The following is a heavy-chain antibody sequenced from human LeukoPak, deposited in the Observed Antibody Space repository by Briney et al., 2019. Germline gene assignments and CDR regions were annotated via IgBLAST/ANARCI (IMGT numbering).Heavy chain of an antibody. D-gene: IGHD6-13*01. CDR1: GGSISSYY. CDR2: IYYSGST. V-gene: IGHV4-59*01. Sequence: SETLSLTCTVSGGSISSYYWSWIRQPPGKGLEWIGYIYYSGSTDYNPSLKSRVTISVDTSKNQFSLRLSSVTAADTAVYYCARDRSGSSWFLDYWGQGTLVTVSS. J-gene: IGHJ4*02. CDR3: ARDRSGSSWFLDY.